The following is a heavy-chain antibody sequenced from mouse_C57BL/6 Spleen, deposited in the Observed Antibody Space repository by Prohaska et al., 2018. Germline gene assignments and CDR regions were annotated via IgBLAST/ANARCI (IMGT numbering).Heavy chain of an antibody. CDR1: GYSFSSSW. CDR2: IYPGDGDT. CDR3: ARDYGSRSFAY. V-gene: IGHV1-82*01. J-gene: IGHJ3*01. D-gene: IGHD1-1*01. Sequence: QVQLQQSGPELVKPGASVKISCKASGYSFSSSWMNWVKQGHGKCLEWIGRIYPGDGDTNYNGKFKGKATLTADKSSSTAYMQLSSLTSEDSAVYFCARDYGSRSFAYWGQGTLVTVSA.